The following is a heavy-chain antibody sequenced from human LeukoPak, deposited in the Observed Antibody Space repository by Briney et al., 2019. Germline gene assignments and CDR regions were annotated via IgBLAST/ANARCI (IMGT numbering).Heavy chain of an antibody. CDR1: GFTFSSYW. CDR2: IKQDGSEK. J-gene: IGHJ6*02. V-gene: IGHV3-7*01. Sequence: GGSLRLSCAASGFTFSSYWMSWVRQAPGKGLEWVANIKQDGSEKYYVDSVKGRFTISRDNAKNSLYLQMNSLRAEDTAVYYCARALVGSSGRTSYYYYGMDVWGQGTTVTVSS. CDR3: ARALVGSSGRTSYYYYGMDV. D-gene: IGHD6-19*01.